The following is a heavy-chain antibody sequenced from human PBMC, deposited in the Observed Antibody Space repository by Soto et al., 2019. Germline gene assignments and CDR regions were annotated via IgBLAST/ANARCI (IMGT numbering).Heavy chain of an antibody. J-gene: IGHJ6*02. CDR1: GFTFSSYD. V-gene: IGHV3-13*01. CDR3: ARGGYASGYYHSAMDL. Sequence: EVQLVESGGGLVQPGGSLRLSCAASGFTFSSYDMHWLRQTPGKGLEWVSAIVSAGDTYYLGSLKGRLTISRDNAKASLYLHLNSLRPGDTAVYFCARGGYASGYYHSAMDLWGQGTTVTVSS. D-gene: IGHD6-19*01. CDR2: IVSAGDT.